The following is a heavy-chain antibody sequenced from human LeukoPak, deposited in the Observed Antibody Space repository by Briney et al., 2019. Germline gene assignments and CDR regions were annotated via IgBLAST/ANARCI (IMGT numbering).Heavy chain of an antibody. CDR3: ARDQAAAGWFDP. D-gene: IGHD6-13*01. J-gene: IGHJ5*02. Sequence: PSETLSLTCAVYGGSFSGYYGSWIRQPPGKGLEWIGEINHSGSTNYNPSLKSRVTISVDTSKNQFSLKLSSVTAADTAVYYCARDQAAAGWFDPWGQGTLVTVSS. V-gene: IGHV4-34*01. CDR1: GGSFSGYY. CDR2: INHSGST.